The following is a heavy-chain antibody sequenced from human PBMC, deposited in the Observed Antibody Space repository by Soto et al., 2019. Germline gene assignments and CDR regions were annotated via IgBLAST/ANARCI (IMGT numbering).Heavy chain of an antibody. D-gene: IGHD3-22*01. V-gene: IGHV1-69*13. CDR3: AREYYYEISGYYSLDY. CDR1: GGTFSSYA. CDR2: IIPIFGTA. J-gene: IGHJ4*02. Sequence: ASVKVSCKASGGTFSSYAISWVRQAPGQGLEWMGGIIPIFGTANYAQKFQGRVTITADESTSTAYMELSSLRSEDTAVYYCAREYYYEISGYYSLDYWGQGTLVTVSS.